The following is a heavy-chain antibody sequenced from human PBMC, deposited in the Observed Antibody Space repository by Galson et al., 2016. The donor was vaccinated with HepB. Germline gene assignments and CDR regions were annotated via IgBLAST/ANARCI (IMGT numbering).Heavy chain of an antibody. D-gene: IGHD1-26*01. CDR1: GFTFSGYS. V-gene: IGHV3-21*01. CDR2: ISSSSNYI. J-gene: IGHJ4*02. Sequence: SLRLSCAASGFTFSGYSMNWVRQAPGRGLKWVSSISSSSNYIYYIDSVKGRFTISRDNAKNSLYLQMNSLRVEDTAVYYCARDVWELPFDYWGQGTLVTVSS. CDR3: ARDVWELPFDY.